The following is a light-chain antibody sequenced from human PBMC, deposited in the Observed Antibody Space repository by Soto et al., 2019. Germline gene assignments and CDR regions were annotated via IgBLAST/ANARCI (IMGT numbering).Light chain of an antibody. V-gene: IGKV2D-29*01. J-gene: IGKJ2*01. CDR3: MQTVQLPYT. CDR1: QSLVDSA. Sequence: DIVLTQTPLSLSVTPGQPASISCKSSQSLVDSAWYLQRPGQPPQVLISEVSKRFSGVPDRFSGSGSGTDFTLKISRVEAEDVGVYYCMQTVQLPYTFDQGTRLEIK. CDR2: EVS.